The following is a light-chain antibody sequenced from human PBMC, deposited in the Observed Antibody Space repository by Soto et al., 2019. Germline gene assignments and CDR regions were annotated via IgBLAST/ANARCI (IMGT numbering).Light chain of an antibody. CDR3: QQYGSSPIT. CDR1: QSVISNY. J-gene: IGKJ5*01. V-gene: IGKV3-20*01. Sequence: EIVMTKSPGTLSLSTGERATLSCRASQSVISNYVAWFHQNPGQAPRLLIYGASSRATGVPDRFSASGSGTDFTLTISRLEPEDFAVYYCQQYGSSPITFGQGTRLEI. CDR2: GAS.